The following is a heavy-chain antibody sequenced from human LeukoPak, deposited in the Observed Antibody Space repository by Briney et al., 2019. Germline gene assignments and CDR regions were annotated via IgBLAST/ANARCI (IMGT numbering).Heavy chain of an antibody. CDR1: GGSVSSGSYY. CDR3: ARDRGSSGSWYFDL. CDR2: IYYSGST. D-gene: IGHD6-19*01. J-gene: IGHJ2*01. V-gene: IGHV4-61*01. Sequence: SETLSLTCTVSGGSVSSGSYYWSWIRQPPGKGLEWIGYIYYSGSTNYNPSLKSRVTISVDTSKNQFSLKLSSVTAADTAVYYCARDRGSSGSWYFDLWGRGTLVTVSS.